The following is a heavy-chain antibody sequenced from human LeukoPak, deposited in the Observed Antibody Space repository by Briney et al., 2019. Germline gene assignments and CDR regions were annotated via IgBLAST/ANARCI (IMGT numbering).Heavy chain of an antibody. V-gene: IGHV3-53*01. CDR1: EFTVSRNY. J-gene: IGHJ4*02. Sequence: GGSLRLSCTASEFTVSRNYMLWVRQAPGKGLEWVSLIFGNGDTHYADSVKGRFTISRDTSKNTVSLQMNSLRVEDTAMYYCTRDQMNYWGQGTLVTVSS. CDR3: TRDQMNY. CDR2: IFGNGDT. D-gene: IGHD5-24*01.